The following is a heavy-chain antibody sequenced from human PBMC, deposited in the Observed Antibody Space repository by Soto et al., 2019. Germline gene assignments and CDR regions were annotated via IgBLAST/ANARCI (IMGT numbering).Heavy chain of an antibody. J-gene: IGHJ5*02. Sequence: QVQLVQSGAEVKKPGSSVKVSCKASGGTFSRYAISWVRQAPGQGLEWMGGIIPIFGTANYAQKFQGRVTITEDESTSIAYMDLGSLRFEVTAVYYWARAIVGPATTGWLDPWGQGTLVTVSS. CDR2: IIPIFGTA. V-gene: IGHV1-69*01. D-gene: IGHD1-26*01. CDR1: GGTFSRYA. CDR3: ARAIVGPATTGWLDP.